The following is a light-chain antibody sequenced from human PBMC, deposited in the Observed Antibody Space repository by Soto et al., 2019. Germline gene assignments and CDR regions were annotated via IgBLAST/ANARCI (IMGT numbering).Light chain of an antibody. Sequence: DIQMTQSPASLSASVGDRVAITCRASQPISSFLNWYQHKPGKAPTLLIYAAYNLQGGVPSRFSGSGSGTNFTLGISSLELEEFATYYCQQTRRAPRTFGPGTKLEIK. CDR3: QQTRRAPRT. CDR2: AAY. V-gene: IGKV1-39*01. J-gene: IGKJ2*01. CDR1: QPISSF.